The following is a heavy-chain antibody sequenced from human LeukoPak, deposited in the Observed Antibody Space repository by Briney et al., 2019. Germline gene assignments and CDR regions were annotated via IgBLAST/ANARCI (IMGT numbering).Heavy chain of an antibody. J-gene: IGHJ3*02. CDR1: GGSISSSNW. V-gene: IGHV4-4*02. CDR3: ARSRQPTIFGVVIIGAFDI. CDR2: IYHSGST. D-gene: IGHD3-3*01. Sequence: SETLSLTCAVSGGSISSSNWWSWVRQPPGKGLEWIGEIYHSGSTNYNPSLKSRVTISVDTSKNQFSLKLSSVTAADTAVYYCARSRQPTIFGVVIIGAFDIWGQGTMVTVSS.